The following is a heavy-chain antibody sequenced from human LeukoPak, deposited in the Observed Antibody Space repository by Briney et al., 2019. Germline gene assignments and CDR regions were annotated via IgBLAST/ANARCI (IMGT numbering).Heavy chain of an antibody. J-gene: IGHJ4*02. CDR1: GFTVSGDF. CDR2: IYSDGST. V-gene: IGHV3-53*01. D-gene: IGHD3-16*01. Sequence: GGSLRLSCAASGFTVSGDFMSWVRQAPGKGLEWVSVIYSDGSTYYADSVKGRFTISRDNSKNTLYLQMYDLRAEDTAVYYCARERGRGRDSPWFDYWGQGTLVTVSS. CDR3: ARERGRGRDSPWFDY.